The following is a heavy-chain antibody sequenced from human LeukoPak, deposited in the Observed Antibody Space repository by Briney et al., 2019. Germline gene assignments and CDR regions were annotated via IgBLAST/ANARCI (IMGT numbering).Heavy chain of an antibody. CDR2: INHIGST. D-gene: IGHD3-3*01. J-gene: IGHJ5*02. CDR1: GGSFSGYY. V-gene: IGHV4-34*01. CDR3: ARSITIFGVVMFTKEFDP. Sequence: SETLSLTCAVYGGSFSGYYWSWIRQPPGKGLEWIGEINHIGSTNYNPSLRSRGTISVDTSKNQSSLKLSSVTAAATAVYYCARSITIFGVVMFTKEFDPWGQGTLVTVSS.